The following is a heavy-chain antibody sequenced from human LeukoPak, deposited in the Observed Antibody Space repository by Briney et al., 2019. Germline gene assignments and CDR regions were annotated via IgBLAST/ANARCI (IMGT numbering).Heavy chain of an antibody. D-gene: IGHD3-22*01. CDR2: IKEDGSEK. CDR3: ARVADSRGYYFPKDY. V-gene: IGHV3-7*01. Sequence: GGSLRLSCAASGFTFSSYWMSWVRQAPGQGLEWVANIKEDGSEKYYVDSVKGRFTISRDNAKSSLFLQMNSLRAEDTAVYYCARVADSRGYYFPKDYWGQGTLVTVSP. J-gene: IGHJ4*02. CDR1: GFTFSSYW.